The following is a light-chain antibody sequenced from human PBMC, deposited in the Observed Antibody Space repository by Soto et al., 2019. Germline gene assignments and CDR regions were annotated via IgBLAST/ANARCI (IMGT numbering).Light chain of an antibody. Sequence: EIVMTQSPATLSVSPGERATLSCRASQSVSNKLVWYQQKPGQAPRLLIYAASTRATGIPARFSGSGSETEFTLTISSLQSEDLAVYYCQRYGTSLTWTFGQGTKVDIK. CDR2: AAS. CDR3: QRYGTSLTWT. CDR1: QSVSNK. J-gene: IGKJ1*01. V-gene: IGKV3-15*01.